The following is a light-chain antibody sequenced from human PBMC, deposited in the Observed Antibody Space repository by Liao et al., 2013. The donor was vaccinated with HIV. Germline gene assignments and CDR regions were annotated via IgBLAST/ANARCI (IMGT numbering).Light chain of an antibody. CDR2: QDS. J-gene: IGLJ2*01. CDR3: QAWDSSIVV. CDR1: KLGDEY. Sequence: SYELTQPPSVSVSPGQTASITCSGDKLGDEYTSWYQQKSGQSPVLVIHQDSKRSSGIPERFSGSNSGNTATLTISGTQAMDEADYYCQAWDSSIVVFGGGTKLTVL. V-gene: IGLV3-1*01.